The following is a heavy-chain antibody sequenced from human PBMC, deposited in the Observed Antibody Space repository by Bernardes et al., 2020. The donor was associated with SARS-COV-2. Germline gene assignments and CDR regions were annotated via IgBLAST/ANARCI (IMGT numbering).Heavy chain of an antibody. Sequence: GGSLRLSCAASGFTFSSYAMSWVRQAPGKGPEWVSVISGSGSNTYYADSVKGRFTISRDNSKNTLYLQMNSLRAEDTAVYYCAKRGIYEQWGFYPFDIWGQGTMVTVSS. V-gene: IGHV3-23*01. CDR3: AKRGIYEQWGFYPFDI. CDR2: ISGSGSNT. CDR1: GFTFSSYA. D-gene: IGHD6-19*01. J-gene: IGHJ3*02.